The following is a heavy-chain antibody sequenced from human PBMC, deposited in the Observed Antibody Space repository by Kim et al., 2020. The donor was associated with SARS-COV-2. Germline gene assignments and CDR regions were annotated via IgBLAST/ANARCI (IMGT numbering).Heavy chain of an antibody. CDR1: GFRFSMYA. CDR3: ARGGVDIVSTVGDY. J-gene: IGHJ4*02. Sequence: GGSLRLSCAASGFRFSMYALHWVRQAPGKGLEWVAGISFDGSIKWYAGSVKGPITISRDNSKTTLFLQMDSLSPDDTAVYYCARGGVDIVSTVGDYWGQGTLVTVSS. V-gene: IGHV3-30*04. D-gene: IGHD5-12*01. CDR2: ISFDGSIK.